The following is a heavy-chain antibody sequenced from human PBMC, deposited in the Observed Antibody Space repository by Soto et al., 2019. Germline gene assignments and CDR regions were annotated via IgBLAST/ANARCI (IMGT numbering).Heavy chain of an antibody. CDR2: INPNSGGT. Sequence: QEQLVQSGAEAKKPGASVKVSCKASGYSFIGYYIHWVRQAPGRGLEWMGWINPNSGGTSYAQEFQGRVTMTRDTSINTAYMELRRLRSDDTAVYYCARGKLYHDFWRGYFGPDWFDPWGQGTLVTVSS. CDR1: GYSFIGYY. J-gene: IGHJ5*02. V-gene: IGHV1-2*02. CDR3: ARGKLYHDFWRGYFGPDWFDP. D-gene: IGHD3-3*01.